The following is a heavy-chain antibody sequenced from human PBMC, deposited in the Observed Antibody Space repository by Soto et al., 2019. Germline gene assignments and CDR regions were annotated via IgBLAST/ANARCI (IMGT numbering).Heavy chain of an antibody. J-gene: IGHJ4*02. Sequence: SSVKVACKASGYTFTGYYMHWVRQAPGQGLEWMGWINPNSGGTNYAQKFQGRVTMTRDTSISTAYMELSRLRSDDTAVYYCASPRTYYYDSSGYPSPDFDYWGQGTLVTVSS. V-gene: IGHV1-2*02. CDR2: INPNSGGT. CDR1: GYTFTGYY. CDR3: ASPRTYYYDSSGYPSPDFDY. D-gene: IGHD3-22*01.